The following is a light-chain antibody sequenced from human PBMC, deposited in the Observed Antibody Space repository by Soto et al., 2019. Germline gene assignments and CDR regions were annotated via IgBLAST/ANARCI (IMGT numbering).Light chain of an antibody. V-gene: IGKV3-20*01. CDR1: QSVSSTY. Sequence: EIVLTQSPGTLSLSPGERATLSCRASQSVSSTYLAWYQQKPGQAPRLLIYGASSRATGIPDRFSGSGSGTDFTLTISRLQPEDFAVYYWHHYGRSPGTFGQGTKVEIK. J-gene: IGKJ1*01. CDR2: GAS. CDR3: HHYGRSPGT.